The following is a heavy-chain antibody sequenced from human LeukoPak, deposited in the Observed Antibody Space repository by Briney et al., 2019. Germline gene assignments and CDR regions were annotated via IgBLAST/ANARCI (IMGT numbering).Heavy chain of an antibody. CDR3: ARMLVSSGYYVDY. V-gene: IGHV3-53*01. D-gene: IGHD3-22*01. J-gene: IGHJ4*02. CDR1: GFPVSGYY. CDR2: IYSGGTT. Sequence: GGSLRLSCAASGFPVSGYYMSWVRKAPGKGLEWVSVIYSGGTTYYADSVKGRFTISRDDSKNTLYLQMNSLRAEDTAVYYCARMLVSSGYYVDYWGQGTLVTVSS.